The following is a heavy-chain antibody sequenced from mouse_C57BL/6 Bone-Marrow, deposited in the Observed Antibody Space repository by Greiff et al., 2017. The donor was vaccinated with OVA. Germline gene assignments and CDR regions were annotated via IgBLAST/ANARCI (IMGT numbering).Heavy chain of an antibody. D-gene: IGHD2-3*01. CDR2: IHPNSGST. J-gene: IGHJ2*01. CDR3: ARCDGYLYFDY. CDR1: GYTFTSYW. Sequence: VQLQQPGAELVKPGASVKLSCKASGYTFTSYWMHWVKQRPGQGLEWIGMIHPNSGSTNYNEKFKSKATLTVDKSSSTAYMQLSSLTSEDSAVYYCARCDGYLYFDYWGQGTTLTVSS. V-gene: IGHV1-64*01.